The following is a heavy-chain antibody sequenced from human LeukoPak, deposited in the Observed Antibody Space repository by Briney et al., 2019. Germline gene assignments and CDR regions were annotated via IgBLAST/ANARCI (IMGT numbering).Heavy chain of an antibody. D-gene: IGHD3-10*01. CDR3: ARVAGSGSSNWFDP. CDR2: IDWDDDK. V-gene: IGHV2-70*04. CDR1: GFSLSTSGMR. J-gene: IGHJ5*02. Sequence: SGPALVKPTQTLTLTCTFSGFSLSTSGMRVSWIRQPPGKALEWLARIDWDDDKFHSTSLKTRLTISKDTSKNQVVLTMTNMDPVDTATYYCARVAGSGSSNWFDPWGQGTLVTVSS.